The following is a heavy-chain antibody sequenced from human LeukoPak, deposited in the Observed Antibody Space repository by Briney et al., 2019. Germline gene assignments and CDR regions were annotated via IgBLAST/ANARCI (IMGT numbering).Heavy chain of an antibody. V-gene: IGHV3-21*01. D-gene: IGHD1-26*01. J-gene: IGHJ6*03. Sequence: GGSLRLSCAASGFTFSSYSMNWVRQAPGKGLEWGSSISISSSYIYYADSVKGRFTTSRDNAKNSLYLQMNSLRAEDTAVYYCARAYSERYGLGYYYMDVWGKGTTVTISS. CDR2: ISISSSYI. CDR3: ARAYSERYGLGYYYMDV. CDR1: GFTFSSYS.